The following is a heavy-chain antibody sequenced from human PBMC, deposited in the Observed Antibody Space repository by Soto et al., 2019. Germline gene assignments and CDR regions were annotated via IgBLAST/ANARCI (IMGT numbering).Heavy chain of an antibody. CDR3: ATYYFGSGSYYRFDH. Sequence: VQSGGEVKKPGASVRVSCKASGYAFSFGFSWVRQAPGQGLEWMGWISASDGSTTSAQKFRGRISLTTDTSTNTAYLDLLSLTSDDTAVYFCATYYFGSGSYYRFDHWGQGTLVTVSS. CDR1: GYAFSFG. CDR2: ISASDGST. V-gene: IGHV1-18*01. D-gene: IGHD3-10*01. J-gene: IGHJ4*02.